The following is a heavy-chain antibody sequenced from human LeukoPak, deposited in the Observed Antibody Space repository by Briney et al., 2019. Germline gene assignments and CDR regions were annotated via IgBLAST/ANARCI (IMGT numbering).Heavy chain of an antibody. CDR1: GGSINNYY. Sequence: PSQTLSLTCTVSGGSINNYYWSWIRQPAGKGLEWIGRIYTRGSTNYNPSLKSRVTMSVDTSKNQFSLKLSSVTAADTAVYYCARGRYCSADICSGGDAFDIWGQGTMVSVSS. CDR2: IYTRGST. CDR3: ARGRYCSADICSGGDAFDI. J-gene: IGHJ3*02. D-gene: IGHD2-15*01. V-gene: IGHV4-4*07.